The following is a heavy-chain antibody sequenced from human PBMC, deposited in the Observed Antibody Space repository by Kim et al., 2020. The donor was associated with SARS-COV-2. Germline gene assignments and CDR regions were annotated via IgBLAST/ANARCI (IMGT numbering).Heavy chain of an antibody. CDR3: ARDYDDY. Sequence: GGSLRLSCAASGFTFSSYAMHWVRQAPGKGLEWVAVISYDGSNKYYADSVKGRFTISRDNSKNTLYLQMNSLRAEDTAVYYCARDYDDYWGQGTLVTVSS. V-gene: IGHV3-30*04. CDR1: GFTFSSYA. D-gene: IGHD5-12*01. J-gene: IGHJ4*02. CDR2: ISYDGSNK.